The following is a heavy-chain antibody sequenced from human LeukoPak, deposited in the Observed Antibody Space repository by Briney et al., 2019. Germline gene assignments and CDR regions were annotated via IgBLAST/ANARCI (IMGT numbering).Heavy chain of an antibody. D-gene: IGHD3-10*01. V-gene: IGHV4-34*01. Sequence: PSETLSLTCAVYGGSFSGYYWSWIRQPPGGGLEWIGEINHSGSTNYNPSLKSRVTISVDTSKNQFSLKLSSVTAADTAVYYCAREDYYGSLGSYYYGMDVWGQGTTVTVSS. CDR3: AREDYYGSLGSYYYGMDV. CDR1: GGSFSGYY. CDR2: INHSGST. J-gene: IGHJ6*02.